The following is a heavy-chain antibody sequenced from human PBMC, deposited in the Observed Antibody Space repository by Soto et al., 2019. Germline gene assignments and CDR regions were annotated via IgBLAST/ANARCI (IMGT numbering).Heavy chain of an antibody. J-gene: IGHJ6*02. CDR3: AREGWPLLQTGMDV. CDR1: GFTFSSYS. Sequence: PGGSLSLSCAASGFTFSSYSINWVRHAPGKGLEWVSYISSSNSTINYADSVKGRFIISRDNAKNSLYLQMHSLRDEDTAVYYCAREGWPLLQTGMDVWGQGTTVTVSS. D-gene: IGHD2-15*01. CDR2: ISSSNSTI. V-gene: IGHV3-48*02.